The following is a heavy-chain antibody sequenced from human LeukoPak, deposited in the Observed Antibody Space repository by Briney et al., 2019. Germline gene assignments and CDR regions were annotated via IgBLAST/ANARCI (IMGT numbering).Heavy chain of an antibody. D-gene: IGHD1-26*01. CDR1: GFTFSSYA. CDR2: ISYDGSNK. Sequence: PGRSLRLSCAASGFTFSSYAMHWVRQAPGKGLEWVAVISYDGSNKYYADSVKGRFTISRDNSKNTLHLQMNSLRAEDTAVYYCAREAYSGSLYFDYWGQGTLVTVSS. CDR3: AREAYSGSLYFDY. J-gene: IGHJ4*02. V-gene: IGHV3-30*14.